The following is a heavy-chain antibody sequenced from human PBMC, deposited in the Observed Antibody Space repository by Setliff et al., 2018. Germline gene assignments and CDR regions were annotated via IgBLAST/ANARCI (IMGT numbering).Heavy chain of an antibody. V-gene: IGHV2-70*11. CDR2: IDWDDDK. J-gene: IGHJ3*02. Sequence: SGPTLVNPTHTLTLTCTFSGFSLSTSGMCVSWIRQPPGKALEWLARIDWDDDKYYSTSLKTRLTISKDTSKNQVVLTMTNMDPVDTATYYCARMTSSGNFAFDIWGQGTKVTVSS. CDR3: ARMTSSGNFAFDI. CDR1: GFSLSTSGMC.